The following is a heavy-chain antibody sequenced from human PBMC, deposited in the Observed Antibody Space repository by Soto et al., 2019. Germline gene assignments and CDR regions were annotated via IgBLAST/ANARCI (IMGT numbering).Heavy chain of an antibody. D-gene: IGHD3-22*01. V-gene: IGHV2-70*01. CDR2: IDWDDDK. J-gene: IGHJ4*02. Sequence: SGPTLVNPTQTLTLTCTFSGFSLSTSGMCVSWIRQPPGKALEWLAHIDWDDDKYYSTSLKTRLTISKDTFKNQVVLTLTNMDPVDTATYYCARSRLYYFGSSGFYYPFDYWGQGALVTVSS. CDR3: ARSRLYYFGSSGFYYPFDY. CDR1: GFSLSTSGMC.